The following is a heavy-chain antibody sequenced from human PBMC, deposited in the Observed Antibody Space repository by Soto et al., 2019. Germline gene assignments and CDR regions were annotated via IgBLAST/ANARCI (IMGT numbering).Heavy chain of an antibody. Sequence: GESLKSSCHGSGYTFSNHWINWVRLVPGKGLEWMGIIFPRDSGTRYSPSLQGQVIISVDKSTNTAYLQWTRLTASDTAIYYCAKSIEGGPMDVWGQGTTVTVSS. D-gene: IGHD1-26*01. V-gene: IGHV5-51*01. CDR1: GYTFSNHW. CDR2: IFPRDSGT. J-gene: IGHJ6*02. CDR3: AKSIEGGPMDV.